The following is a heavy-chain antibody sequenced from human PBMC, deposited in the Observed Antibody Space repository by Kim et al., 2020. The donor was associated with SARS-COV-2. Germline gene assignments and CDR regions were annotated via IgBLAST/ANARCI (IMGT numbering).Heavy chain of an antibody. CDR1: GGSFSGYH. V-gene: IGHV4-34*01. CDR3: ARGRAGVVPGAILGIGPHYDYYVMDV. D-gene: IGHD2-2*02. J-gene: IGHJ6*04. Sequence: SETLSLTCAVYGGSFSGYHWSWIRQPPGKGLEWIGEINHSGSTNYNPSLKSRVTISIDTSKNQFSLKLTSVTAADTALYYCARGRAGVVPGAILGIGPHYDYYVMDVWGKGTTVTVSS. CDR2: INHSGST.